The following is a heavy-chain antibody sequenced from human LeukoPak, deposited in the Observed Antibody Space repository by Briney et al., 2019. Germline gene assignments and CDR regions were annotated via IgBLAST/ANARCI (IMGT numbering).Heavy chain of an antibody. D-gene: IGHD3-10*01. CDR3: ARGEQRDYYGSGSYFG. CDR2: INHSGST. CDR1: GGSFSGYY. Sequence: SETLSLTCAVYGGSFSGYYWSWFRQPPGKGLEWIGEINHSGSTNYNPSLKSRVTISVDTSKNQFSLKLSSVTAADTAVYYCARGEQRDYYGSGSYFGWGQGTLVTVSS. V-gene: IGHV4-34*01. J-gene: IGHJ4*02.